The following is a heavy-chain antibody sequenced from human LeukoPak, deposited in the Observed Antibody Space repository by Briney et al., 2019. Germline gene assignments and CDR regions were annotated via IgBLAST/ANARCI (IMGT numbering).Heavy chain of an antibody. CDR1: GGSISSYY. CDR2: IHTSGST. J-gene: IGHJ4*02. Sequence: SETLSLTCTVSGGSISSYYWSWIRQPAGKGLEWIGRIHTSGSTNYNPSLKSRVTMSVDTSKNQFPLKLSSVTAADTAVYYCARHDYSNYPVFNYWGQGTLVTVSS. CDR3: ARHDYSNYPVFNY. D-gene: IGHD4-11*01. V-gene: IGHV4-4*07.